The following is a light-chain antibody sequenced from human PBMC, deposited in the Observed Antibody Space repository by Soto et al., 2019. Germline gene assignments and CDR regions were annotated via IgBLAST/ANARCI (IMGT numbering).Light chain of an antibody. CDR2: LGS. CDR3: MQALQTPYT. V-gene: IGKV2-28*01. J-gene: IGKJ2*01. Sequence: EIVMTQSPLSLSVTPGEPASISCRSSQSLQQSNGYTYLDWYLQKPGQSPQLLIYLGSNRASGVPDRLSVSGSGTDFTLKISRVEAEDVGVYYCMQALQTPYTFGQGTKLEIK. CDR1: QSLQQSNGYTY.